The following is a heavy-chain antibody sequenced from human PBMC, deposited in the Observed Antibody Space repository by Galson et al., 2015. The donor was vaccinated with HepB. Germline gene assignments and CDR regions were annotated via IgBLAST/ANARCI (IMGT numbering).Heavy chain of an antibody. CDR3: VKGGSYSAIRGGGGFDS. D-gene: IGHD1-26*01. CDR1: GFTFNSYA. CDR2: ITYDGTNK. J-gene: IGHJ4*02. V-gene: IGHV3-30*04. Sequence: SLRLSCAASGFTFNSYAMHWVRQAPGKGLQWVAVITYDGTNKFYARSVKGRFTISRDNSGNTLFLHMNSLRPEDTALYYCVKGGSYSAIRGGGGFDSWGQGALVTVSS.